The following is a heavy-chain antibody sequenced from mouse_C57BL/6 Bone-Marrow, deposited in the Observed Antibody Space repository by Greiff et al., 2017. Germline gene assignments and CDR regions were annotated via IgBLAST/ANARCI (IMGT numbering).Heavy chain of an antibody. Sequence: EVMLVESGGGLVQPGGSLSLSCAASGFTFTDYYMSWVRQPPGQALEWLGFIRNKANGYTTEYRASVKGRFTISRDNSQKLLYLQTNALGGEDSDTDSCARYKDYGLDDWGKGTTLTVSS. J-gene: IGHJ2*01. CDR3: ARYKDYGLDD. CDR1: GFTFTDYY. D-gene: IGHD1-2*01. V-gene: IGHV7-3*01. CDR2: IRNKANGYTT.